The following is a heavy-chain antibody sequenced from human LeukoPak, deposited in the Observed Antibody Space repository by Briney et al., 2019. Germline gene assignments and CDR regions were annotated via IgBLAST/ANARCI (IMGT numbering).Heavy chain of an antibody. CDR2: ISSGNNYI. J-gene: IGHJ4*02. Sequence: GESLRLSCAVSGFTFSSYSMNWVRQAPGKGLEWVSYISSGNNYIYYADSLKGRFTIFRDNAKNSLYLQMNSLRAEDTAVYYCAREYSSGWGLDSWGQGTLVTVSS. CDR3: AREYSSGWGLDS. CDR1: GFTFSSYS. V-gene: IGHV3-21*01. D-gene: IGHD6-19*01.